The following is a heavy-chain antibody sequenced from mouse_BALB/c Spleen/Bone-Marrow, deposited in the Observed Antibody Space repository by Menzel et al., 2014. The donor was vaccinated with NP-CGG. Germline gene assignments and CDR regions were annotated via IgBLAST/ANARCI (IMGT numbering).Heavy chain of an antibody. V-gene: IGHV1-7*01. CDR2: INPSTGYT. CDR1: GHTFTSYW. Sequence: VQLQQSGAELAKPGASAKMSCKASGHTFTSYWMHWVKQRPGQGLEWIGYINPSTGYTEYNQKFKDKATLTADKSSSTAYMQQSSLTSGDSAVYYCARGVVRAFDYWGQGTTLTVSS. CDR3: ARGVVRAFDY. D-gene: IGHD1-1*01. J-gene: IGHJ2*01.